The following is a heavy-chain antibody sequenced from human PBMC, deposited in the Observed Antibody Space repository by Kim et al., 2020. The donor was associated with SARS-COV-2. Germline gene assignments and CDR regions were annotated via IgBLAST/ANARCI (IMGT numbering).Heavy chain of an antibody. CDR1: GGSISSGGYY. V-gene: IGHV4-31*03. D-gene: IGHD5-12*01. Sequence: SETLSLTCTVSGGSISSGGYYWSWILQHPGKGLEWIGYIYYSGSTYYNPSLKSRVTISVDTSKNQFSLKLSSVTAADTAVYYCARDRGYNLGFDYWGQGTLVTVSS. J-gene: IGHJ4*02. CDR3: ARDRGYNLGFDY. CDR2: IYYSGST.